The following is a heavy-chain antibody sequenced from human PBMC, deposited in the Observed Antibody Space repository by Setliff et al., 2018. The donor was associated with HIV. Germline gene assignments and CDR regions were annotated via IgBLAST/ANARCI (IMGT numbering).Heavy chain of an antibody. V-gene: IGHV1-2*02. J-gene: IGHJ4*02. CDR3: ARTDIYTSGWLCGVLDY. CDR1: AYSFSKYG. CDR2: INPKSGST. Sequence: GASVKVSCKASAYSFSKYGISWVRQAPGQGLEWMGWINPKSGSTNYAQKFHGRVTMTRETSISTAYLELTRLRSDDTAVYYCARTDIYTSGWLCGVLDYWGQGTQVTVSS. D-gene: IGHD6-19*01.